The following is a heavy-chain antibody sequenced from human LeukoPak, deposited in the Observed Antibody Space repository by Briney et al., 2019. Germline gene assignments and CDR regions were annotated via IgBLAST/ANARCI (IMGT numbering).Heavy chain of an antibody. V-gene: IGHV3-30*03. J-gene: IGHJ4*02. CDR2: ISYDGSNK. Sequence: PGGSLRLSCEASGFSFPYGMSWVRQAPGKGLEWVAVISYDGSNKYYADSVKGRFTISRDNSKNTLYLQMNSLRAEDTAVYYCAREREGYYYDSSGYLDYWGQGTLVTVSS. CDR1: GFSFPYG. D-gene: IGHD3-22*01. CDR3: AREREGYYYDSSGYLDY.